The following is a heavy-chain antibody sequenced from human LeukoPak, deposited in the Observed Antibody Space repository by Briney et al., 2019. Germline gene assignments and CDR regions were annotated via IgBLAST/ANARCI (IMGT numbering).Heavy chain of an antibody. J-gene: IGHJ4*02. Sequence: GGSRRLSCAASGFTFSSYSMNWVRQAPGKGLEWVSSISSSSSYIYYADSVKGRFTISRDNAKNSLYLQMNSLRAEDTAVYYCARDAGYCSSTSCYRVFDYWGQGTLVTVSS. CDR1: GFTFSSYS. CDR2: ISSSSSYI. V-gene: IGHV3-21*01. D-gene: IGHD2-2*02. CDR3: ARDAGYCSSTSCYRVFDY.